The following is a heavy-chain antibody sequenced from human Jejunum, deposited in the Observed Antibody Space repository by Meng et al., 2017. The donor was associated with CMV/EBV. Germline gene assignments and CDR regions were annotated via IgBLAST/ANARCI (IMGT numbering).Heavy chain of an antibody. J-gene: IGHJ4*02. CDR3: ASHRYAANYYSDY. CDR2: VFYTGDY. V-gene: IGHV4-59*13. D-gene: IGHD3-16*01. Sequence: VSGGPMGAYSLTWIRQSPGKGLEWIGYVFYTGDYNYNPALESRVSMSVDTSKKQFSLNLSAVTAADTAVYYCASHRYAANYYSDYWAQGMLVTVSS. CDR1: GGPMGAYS.